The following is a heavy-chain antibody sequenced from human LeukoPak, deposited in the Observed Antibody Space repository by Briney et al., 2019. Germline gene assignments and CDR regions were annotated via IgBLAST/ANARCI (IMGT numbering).Heavy chain of an antibody. V-gene: IGHV3-43*02. Sequence: PGGSLRLSCATSGFTFDDYAMHWVRQAPGKGLEWVSLIIDDGSVTYYADSVKGRFTISRDNSKNSLYLQMNSLRAEDTAFYYCAKGLGTRSNWLDPWGQGTLATVSS. J-gene: IGHJ5*02. CDR3: AKGLGTRSNWLDP. CDR1: GFTFDDYA. CDR2: IIDDGSVT. D-gene: IGHD6-13*01.